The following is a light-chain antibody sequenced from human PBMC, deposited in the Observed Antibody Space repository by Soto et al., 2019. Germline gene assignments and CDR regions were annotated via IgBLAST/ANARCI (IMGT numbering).Light chain of an antibody. V-gene: IGLV3-21*02. CDR2: DDS. J-gene: IGLJ3*02. Sequence: SSELTQPPSVSVAPGQTARITCGGNNIGSYSVHWYQQKPGQAPVLVVYDDSARPSGIPERFSGSNSGSPATLTISRVEAGDEADYYCQVWHSSGDHPWVFGGGTKLTVL. CDR1: NIGSYS. CDR3: QVWHSSGDHPWV.